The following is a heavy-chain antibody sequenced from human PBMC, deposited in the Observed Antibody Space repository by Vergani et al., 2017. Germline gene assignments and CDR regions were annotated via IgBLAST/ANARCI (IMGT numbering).Heavy chain of an antibody. CDR3: ARSEEYSSSSEPWFDP. D-gene: IGHD6-6*01. CDR2: IVVGSGNT. Sequence: QMQLVQSGPEVKKPGTSVKVSCKASGFTFTSSAMQWVRQARGQRLEWIGWIVVGSGNTNYAQKFQERVTITRDMSTSTAYMELSSLRSEDTAVYYCARSEEYSSSSEPWFDPWGQGTLVTVSS. J-gene: IGHJ5*02. V-gene: IGHV1-58*02. CDR1: GFTFTSSA.